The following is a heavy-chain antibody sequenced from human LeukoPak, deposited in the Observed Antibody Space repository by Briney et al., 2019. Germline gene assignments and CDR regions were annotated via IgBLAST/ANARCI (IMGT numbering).Heavy chain of an antibody. Sequence: GGSLRLSCAASGFTFSSYWMHWVRRAPGKGLVWVSRINSDGSSTSYADSVKGRFTISRDNAKNTLYLQMNSLRAEDTAVYYCAREYYDYVWGSYPYGMDVWGQGTTVTVSS. CDR2: INSDGSST. J-gene: IGHJ6*02. D-gene: IGHD3-16*01. V-gene: IGHV3-74*01. CDR1: GFTFSSYW. CDR3: AREYYDYVWGSYPYGMDV.